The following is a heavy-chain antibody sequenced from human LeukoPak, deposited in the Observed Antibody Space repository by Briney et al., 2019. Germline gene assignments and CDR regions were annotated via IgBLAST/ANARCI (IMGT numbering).Heavy chain of an antibody. Sequence: PSETLSLTCAVYGGSFSGYYWSWIRQPPGKGLEWIGEINHSGSTNYNPSLKSRVTISVDTSKNQFSLKLSSVTAADTAVYYCARGRRIAVAATREPLGYWGQGTLVTVSS. CDR1: GGSFSGYY. J-gene: IGHJ4*02. CDR2: INHSGST. V-gene: IGHV4-34*01. CDR3: ARGRRIAVAATREPLGY. D-gene: IGHD6-19*01.